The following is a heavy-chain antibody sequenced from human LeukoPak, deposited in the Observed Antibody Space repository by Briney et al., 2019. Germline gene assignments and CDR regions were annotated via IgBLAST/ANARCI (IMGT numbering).Heavy chain of an antibody. D-gene: IGHD1-26*01. CDR2: INPSGGSP. CDR3: ARAQGSYYHYYMDV. CDR1: GYTFTNYH. J-gene: IGHJ6*03. Sequence: ASVRVSFTASGYTFTNYHLHWVRQAPGQGREWMGIINPSGGSPNYAQKFQGRVTMTRDMSTSTVNMELSSLRSEDTAVYYCARAQGSYYHYYMDVWGKGTTVTVSS. V-gene: IGHV1-46*01.